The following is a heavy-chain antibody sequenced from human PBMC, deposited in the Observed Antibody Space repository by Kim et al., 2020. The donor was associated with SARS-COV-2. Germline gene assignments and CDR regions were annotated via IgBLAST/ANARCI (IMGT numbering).Heavy chain of an antibody. Sequence: SVKVSCKASGDSFETYAISWIRQAPGQGPEWMGGVLPAIPPPIYAQRFQDRLTIIADESTGTVYMELNRLTSEDTAVYYCARERGEDYRGFYFFKYWGQGTLITVSS. J-gene: IGHJ4*01. V-gene: IGHV1-69*13. D-gene: IGHD5-12*01. CDR3: ARERGEDYRGFYFFKY. CDR1: GDSFETYA. CDR2: VLPAIPPP.